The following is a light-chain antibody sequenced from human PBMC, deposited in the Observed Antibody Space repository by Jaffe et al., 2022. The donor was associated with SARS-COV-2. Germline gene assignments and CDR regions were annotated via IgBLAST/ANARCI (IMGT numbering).Light chain of an antibody. CDR3: QQYGSSPGT. CDR1: QSVTSSY. V-gene: IGKV3-20*01. Sequence: IVLTQSPGTLSLSPGERATLSCRASQSVTSSYLAWYQQKPGQAPRLLIYGASSRAIGIPDKFSGSGSGTDFTLTISWLEPEDFAVYYCQQYGSSPGTFGQGTKVEIK. J-gene: IGKJ1*01. CDR2: GAS.